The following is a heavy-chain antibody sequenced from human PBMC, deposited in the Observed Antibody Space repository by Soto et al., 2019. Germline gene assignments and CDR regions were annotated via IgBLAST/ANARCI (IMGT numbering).Heavy chain of an antibody. CDR3: AKDRMTTSSSFHLYYYYGMDV. CDR2: ISYDGSNK. CDR1: GFTFRSYG. D-gene: IGHD4-17*01. J-gene: IGHJ6*02. V-gene: IGHV3-30*18. Sequence: GGSLRLSCAASGFTFRSYGMHWVRQAPGKGLEWVAVISYDGSNKYYADSVKGRFTISRDNSKNTLYLQMNSLRAEDTAVYYCAKDRMTTSSSFHLYYYYGMDVWGQGTTVTVSS.